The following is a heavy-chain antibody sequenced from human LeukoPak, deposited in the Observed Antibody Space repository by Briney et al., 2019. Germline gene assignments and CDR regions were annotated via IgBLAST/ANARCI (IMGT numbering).Heavy chain of an antibody. CDR3: AKDGDHSGYATPAV. CDR1: GFTFSSYA. Sequence: GGSLRLSCAASGFTFSSYAMSWVRQAPGKGLEWVSYISSSGSTIYYADSVKGRFTISRDNAKNSLYLQMNSLRAEDTAVYYCAKDGDHSGYATPAVWGQGTLVTVSS. CDR2: ISSSGSTI. J-gene: IGHJ4*02. V-gene: IGHV3-48*04. D-gene: IGHD5-12*01.